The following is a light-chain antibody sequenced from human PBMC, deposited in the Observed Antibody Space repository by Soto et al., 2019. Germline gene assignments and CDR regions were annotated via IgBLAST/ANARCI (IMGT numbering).Light chain of an antibody. Sequence: EIVLTQSPGTLSLSPGERATLSCRASQSVSSSYLAWYQQKPGQAPRLLIYGASSRATGIPDRFSGSGSGTEFTLTISRLEPEDFEVYYCQQYGSSPTWTFGQGTKGEIK. CDR2: GAS. V-gene: IGKV3-20*01. CDR1: QSVSSSY. CDR3: QQYGSSPTWT. J-gene: IGKJ1*01.